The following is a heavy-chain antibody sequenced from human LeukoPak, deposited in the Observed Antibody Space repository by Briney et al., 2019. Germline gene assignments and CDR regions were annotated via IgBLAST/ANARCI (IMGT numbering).Heavy chain of an antibody. D-gene: IGHD2-15*01. CDR3: AKDPTPYCSGDSCSSY. Sequence: GGSLRLSCAASQFTFSSYAMTWVRQAPGKGLEWLSAITGGGGTTYYADSVEGRFTTSRDNSKNTLYLQMNSLRAEDTAVYYCAKDPTPYCSGDSCSSYWGQGTLVTVSS. J-gene: IGHJ4*02. CDR2: ITGGGGTT. CDR1: QFTFSSYA. V-gene: IGHV3-23*01.